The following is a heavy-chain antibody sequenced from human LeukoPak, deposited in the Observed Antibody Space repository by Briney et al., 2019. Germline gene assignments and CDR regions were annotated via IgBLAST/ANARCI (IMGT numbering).Heavy chain of an antibody. CDR3: ATVDKLTYYYDSSGYSRHFQH. CDR1: GYTFTSYY. CDR2: INPSGGST. V-gene: IGHV1-46*01. Sequence: GASVKVSCKASGYTFTSYYMHWVRQAPGQGLEWMGIINPSGGSTSYAQKFQGRVTMTEDTSTDTAYMELSSLRSEDTAVYYCATVDKLTYYYDSSGYSRHFQHWGQGTLVTVSS. D-gene: IGHD3-22*01. J-gene: IGHJ1*01.